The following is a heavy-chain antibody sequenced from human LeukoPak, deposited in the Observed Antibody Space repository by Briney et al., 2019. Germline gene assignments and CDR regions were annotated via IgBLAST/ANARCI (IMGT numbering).Heavy chain of an antibody. V-gene: IGHV4-34*01. J-gene: IGHJ5*02. D-gene: IGHD3-10*01. CDR1: GGSFSGYY. Sequence: SETLSLTCAVYGGSFSGYYWSWIRQPPGKGLEWIGSIYYSGSTYYNPSLKSRVTISVDTSKNKFSLKLSSVTAADTAVYYCAREGLRYYYGSGRFVNWFDPWGQGTLVTVSS. CDR2: IYYSGST. CDR3: AREGLRYYYGSGRFVNWFDP.